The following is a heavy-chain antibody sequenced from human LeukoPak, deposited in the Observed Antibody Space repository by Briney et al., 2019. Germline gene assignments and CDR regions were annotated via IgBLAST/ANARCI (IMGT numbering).Heavy chain of an antibody. V-gene: IGHV3-30-3*01. CDR1: GFTFSSYA. J-gene: IGHJ4*02. CDR2: ISYDGSNK. Sequence: QAGGSLRLSCAASGFTFSSYAMHWVRQAPGKGLEWVAVISYDGSNKYYADSVKGRFTISRDNSKNTLYLQMNSLRAEDTAVYYCAREMATTETFGYWGQGALVTVSS. CDR3: AREMATTETFGY. D-gene: IGHD5-12*01.